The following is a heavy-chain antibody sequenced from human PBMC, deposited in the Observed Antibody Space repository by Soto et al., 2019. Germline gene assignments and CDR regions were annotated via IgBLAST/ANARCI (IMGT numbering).Heavy chain of an antibody. J-gene: IGHJ6*02. V-gene: IGHV2-70*01. D-gene: IGHD3-22*01. CDR1: GFSLSTSGMC. Sequence: SGPTLVNPTQTLTLTCTFSGFSLSTSGMCVSWIRQPPGKALEWLALIDWDDDKYYSTSLKTRLTISKDTSKNQVVLTMTNMDPVDTATYYCARIPYFDSSVRPSYGMDVWAQGTTVTVSS. CDR3: ARIPYFDSSVRPSYGMDV. CDR2: IDWDDDK.